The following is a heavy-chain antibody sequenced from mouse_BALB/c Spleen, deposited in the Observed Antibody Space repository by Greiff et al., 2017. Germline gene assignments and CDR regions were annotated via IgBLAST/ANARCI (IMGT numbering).Heavy chain of an antibody. CDR2: IYPGGGYT. Sequence: VQLQQSGAELVRPGTSVKMSCKAAGYTFTNYWIRWVKQRPGHGLEWIGDIYPGGGYTNYNEKFKGKATLTADTSSSTAYMQLSSLTSEDSAIYYCARKYGNYVEFAYWGQGTLVTVSA. V-gene: IGHV1-63*02. CDR1: GYTFTNYW. D-gene: IGHD2-10*02. J-gene: IGHJ3*01. CDR3: ARKYGNYVEFAY.